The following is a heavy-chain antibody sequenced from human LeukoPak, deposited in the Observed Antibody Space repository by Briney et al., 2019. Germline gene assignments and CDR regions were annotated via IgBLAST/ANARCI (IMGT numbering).Heavy chain of an antibody. D-gene: IGHD3-22*01. CDR2: ISAYNGNT. Sequence: PGESLKISCKGSGYSFTSYGISWVRQAPGQGLEWMGWISAYNGNTNYAQKLQGKVTMTTDTSTSTAYMELRSLRSDDTAVYYCARVLGSPYYYDSSAYLDYWGQGTLVTVSS. J-gene: IGHJ4*02. V-gene: IGHV1-18*01. CDR1: GYSFTSYG. CDR3: ARVLGSPYYYDSSAYLDY.